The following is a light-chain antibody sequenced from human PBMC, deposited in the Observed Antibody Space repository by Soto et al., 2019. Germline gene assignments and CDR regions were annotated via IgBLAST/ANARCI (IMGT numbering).Light chain of an antibody. CDR1: SSDVGGYNY. CDR2: EVS. Sequence: QSALTQPASVSGSPGHSITISCTGTSSDVGGYNYVSWYQQHPGKAPKLMIYEVSNRPSGVSNRFSGSKSGNTAYLTISGLQAEDEADYYCSSYTSSSHVVFGGGTKLTVL. J-gene: IGLJ2*01. CDR3: SSYTSSSHVV. V-gene: IGLV2-14*01.